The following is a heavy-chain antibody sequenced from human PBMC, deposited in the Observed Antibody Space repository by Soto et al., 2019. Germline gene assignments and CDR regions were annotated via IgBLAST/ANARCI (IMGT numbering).Heavy chain of an antibody. CDR1: GFTFTRYS. Sequence: GGSLRLSCAASGFTFTRYSMNWVRQAPGKGLEWVSSISSTTNYIYYADSMKGRFTVSRDNAKNSVYLEMNSLSAEDTAVYYCARESEDPTSNFDYWGQGTLVTVSS. J-gene: IGHJ4*02. CDR2: ISSTTNYI. CDR3: ARESEDPTSNFDY. V-gene: IGHV3-21*01.